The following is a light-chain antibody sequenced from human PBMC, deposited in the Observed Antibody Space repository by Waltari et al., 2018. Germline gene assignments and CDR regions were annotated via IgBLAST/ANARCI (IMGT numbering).Light chain of an antibody. CDR2: VGS. CDR3: MQARQSPII. Sequence: DIVMIQSPLSLPVTPGEPASISCRSSQSLYYNGYNFLEWYLQKPGQSPQLLIYVGSNRASGVPDRLSGSGSGTDFTLKISRVEAEDAGVYYCMQARQSPIIFGQGTRLEIK. J-gene: IGKJ5*01. V-gene: IGKV2-28*01. CDR1: QSLYYNGYNF.